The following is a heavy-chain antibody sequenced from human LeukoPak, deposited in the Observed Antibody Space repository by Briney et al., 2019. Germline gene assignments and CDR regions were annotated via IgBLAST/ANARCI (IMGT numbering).Heavy chain of an antibody. V-gene: IGHV4-61*02. Sequence: PSETLSLTCTVSGGSISSGSYYWSWIRQPAGKGLEWIVRIYTSGSTNYNPSLKSRVTISVDTSKNQFSLKLSSVTAADTAVYYCARDVAIFGVVDAFDIWGQGTMVTVSS. J-gene: IGHJ3*02. CDR2: IYTSGST. CDR3: ARDVAIFGVVDAFDI. D-gene: IGHD3-3*02. CDR1: GGSISSGSYY.